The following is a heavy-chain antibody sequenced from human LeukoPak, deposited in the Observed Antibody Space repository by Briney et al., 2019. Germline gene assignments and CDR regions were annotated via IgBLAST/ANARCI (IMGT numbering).Heavy chain of an antibody. CDR2: IYTSGST. V-gene: IGHV4-4*07. Sequence: KPSETLSLTCTVSGGSISSYYWSWIRQPAGKGLEWIGRIYTSGSTNYNPSLKSRVTISIDTSKNQFSLKLNSVTAADTAMYYCAKSGGYGLIDYWGQGTLVTVSS. D-gene: IGHD1-26*01. CDR3: AKSGGYGLIDY. J-gene: IGHJ4*02. CDR1: GGSISSYY.